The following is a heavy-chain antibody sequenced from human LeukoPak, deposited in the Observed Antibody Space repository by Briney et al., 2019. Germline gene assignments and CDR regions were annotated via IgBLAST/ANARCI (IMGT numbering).Heavy chain of an antibody. Sequence: ASVKVSCKASGYTFTGYYMHWVRQAPGQGLEWMGWINPNSGGTNYEQKFQGRVTMTRDTSISTAYMELSRLRSDDTAVYYCARAAWIMASLEAVDYWGQGTLVTVSS. CDR1: GYTFTGYY. CDR2: INPNSGGT. CDR3: ARAAWIMASLEAVDY. V-gene: IGHV1-2*02. D-gene: IGHD5-12*01. J-gene: IGHJ4*02.